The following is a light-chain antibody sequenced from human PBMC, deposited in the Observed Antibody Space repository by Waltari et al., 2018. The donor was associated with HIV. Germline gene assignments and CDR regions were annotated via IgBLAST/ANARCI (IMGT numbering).Light chain of an antibody. CDR1: RRDIGAYNY. Sequence: QSALAQPASVSGSPGPAITFSCTGTRRDIGAYNYVSWYQKHPDQAPKVIIYRVKSRPSGVSDRFSGSKSGNTASLTISGLQAEDEADYYCSSYTTSNTYVFGRGTTVSVL. V-gene: IGLV2-14*01. J-gene: IGLJ1*01. CDR3: SSYTTSNTYV. CDR2: RVK.